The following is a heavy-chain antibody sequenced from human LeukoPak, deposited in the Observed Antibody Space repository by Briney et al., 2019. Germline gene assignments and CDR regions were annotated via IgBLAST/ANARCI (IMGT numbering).Heavy chain of an antibody. D-gene: IGHD3-3*01. V-gene: IGHV3-49*04. CDR1: GFTFGDYA. CDR3: TRGSRSGPKIYYFDY. CDR2: IRSKAYGGTT. J-gene: IGHJ4*02. Sequence: PGGSLRLSCTASGFTFGDYAMSWVRQAPGKGLEWVGFIRSKAYGGTTEYAASVKGRFTISRDDSKSIAYLQMNSLKTEDTAVYYCTRGSRSGPKIYYFDYWGQETLVTVSS.